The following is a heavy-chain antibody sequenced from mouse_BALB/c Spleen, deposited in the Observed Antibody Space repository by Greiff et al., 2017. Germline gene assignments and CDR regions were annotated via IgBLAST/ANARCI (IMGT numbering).Heavy chain of an antibody. CDR1: GFTFSSYA. CDR3: ARENGDGYFYAMDY. D-gene: IGHD2-3*01. CDR2: ISSGGSYT. Sequence: DVMLVESGGGLVKPGGSLKLSCAASGFTFSSYAMSWVRQSPEKRLEWVAEISSGGSYTYYPDTVTGRFTISRDNAKNTLYLEMSSLRSEDTAMYYCARENGDGYFYAMDYWGQGTSVTVSS. J-gene: IGHJ4*01. V-gene: IGHV5-9-4*01.